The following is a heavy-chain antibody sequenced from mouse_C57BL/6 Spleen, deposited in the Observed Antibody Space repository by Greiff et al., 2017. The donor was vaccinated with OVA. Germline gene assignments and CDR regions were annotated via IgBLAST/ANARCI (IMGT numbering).Heavy chain of an antibody. J-gene: IGHJ3*01. D-gene: IGHD2-5*01. Sequence: QVQLQQPGAELVKPGASVKLSCKASGYTFTSYWMQWVKQRPGQGLEWIGEIDPSDSYTNYNQKFKGKATLTVDTSSSTAYMQLSSLTSEDSAVYYCARYSNYLFAYWGQGTLVTVSA. CDR3: ARYSNYLFAY. V-gene: IGHV1-50*01. CDR2: IDPSDSYT. CDR1: GYTFTSYW.